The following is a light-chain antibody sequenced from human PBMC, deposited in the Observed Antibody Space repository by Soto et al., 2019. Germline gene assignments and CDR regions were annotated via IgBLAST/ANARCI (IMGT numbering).Light chain of an antibody. CDR3: QQYYSSSLT. CDR2: WAS. V-gene: IGKV4-1*01. CDR1: QSILKSSIKKNS. Sequence: DIVMTQSPDSLAVSLGERATIKCRSSQSILKSSIKKNSLAWYQQKPGQPPRLLIYWASTRDSGVPDRFSGSGSGTDFTLTITRLQAEDVAVYYCQQYYSSSLTFGQGTKVEIK. J-gene: IGKJ2*01.